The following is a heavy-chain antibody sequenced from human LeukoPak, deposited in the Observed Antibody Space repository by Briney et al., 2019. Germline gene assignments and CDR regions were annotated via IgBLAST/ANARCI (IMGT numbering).Heavy chain of an antibody. CDR3: ATNGPGIAVAGYVDY. Sequence: GGSLRLSRAASGFTFSGYAMHWVRQAPGKGLEWVAVISYDGSNDYYADSVKGRFTISRDNSKNTLYLQMNSLRAEDTAVYYCATNGPGIAVAGYVDYWGQGTLVTVSS. D-gene: IGHD6-19*01. V-gene: IGHV3-30-3*01. CDR1: GFTFSGYA. CDR2: ISYDGSND. J-gene: IGHJ4*02.